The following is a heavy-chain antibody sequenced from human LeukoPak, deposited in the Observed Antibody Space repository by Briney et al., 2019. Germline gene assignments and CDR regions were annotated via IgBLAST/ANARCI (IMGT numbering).Heavy chain of an antibody. CDR2: IIPILGIA. Sequence: ASVKVSCKASGGTFSSYAISWVRQAPGQGLEWMGRIIPILGIANYAQKFQGRVTITADKSTSTAYMELSSLRSEDTAVYYCARGLVYCSSTSCYRFDAFDIWGQGTMVTVSS. V-gene: IGHV1-69*04. CDR1: GGTFSSYA. CDR3: ARGLVYCSSTSCYRFDAFDI. D-gene: IGHD2-2*02. J-gene: IGHJ3*02.